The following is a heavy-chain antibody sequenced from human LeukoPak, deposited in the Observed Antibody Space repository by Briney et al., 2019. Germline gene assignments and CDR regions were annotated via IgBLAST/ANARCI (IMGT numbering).Heavy chain of an antibody. D-gene: IGHD3-3*01. J-gene: IGHJ4*02. CDR3: ARDRTTIFGAVLDY. CDR2: ISSSDSTI. V-gene: IGHV3-48*03. CDR1: GFTFSSYE. Sequence: GGSLRLSCAASGFTFSSYEMHWVRQAPGKGLEWVSYISSSDSTIYYADSVKGRFTISRDNAKKSLYLQINSLRAEDTAVYYCARDRTTIFGAVLDYWGQGTLVTVSS.